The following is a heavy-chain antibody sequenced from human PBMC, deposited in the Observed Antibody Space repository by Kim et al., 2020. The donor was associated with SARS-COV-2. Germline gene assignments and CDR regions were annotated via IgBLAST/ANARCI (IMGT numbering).Heavy chain of an antibody. D-gene: IGHD6-13*01. Sequence: ASVKVSCKASGYTFTSYYMHWVRQAPGQGLEWMGIINPSGGSTSYAQKFQGRVTMTRDTSTSTVYMELSSLRSEDTAVYYCARVSLNAQLVGFNYYYYGMDVWGQGTTVTVSS. V-gene: IGHV1-46*01. CDR1: GYTFTSYY. CDR2: INPSGGST. J-gene: IGHJ6*02. CDR3: ARVSLNAQLVGFNYYYYGMDV.